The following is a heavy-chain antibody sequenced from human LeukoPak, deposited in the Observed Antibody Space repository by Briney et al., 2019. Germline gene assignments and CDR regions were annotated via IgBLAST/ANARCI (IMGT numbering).Heavy chain of an antibody. CDR3: XXXXGSGSHNGFDP. CDR1: GGPISSSSYY. CDR2: IYYSGST. D-gene: IGHD3-10*01. J-gene: IGHJ5*02. V-gene: IGHV4-39*07. Sequence: KPSETLSLTCTVSGGPISSSSYYWGWIRQPPGKGLEWIGSIYYSGSTYYNPSLKSRVTISVDTSKNQFSLKLSSVTAADTAVYXXXXXXGSGSHNGFDPWGQGTLVPVSS.